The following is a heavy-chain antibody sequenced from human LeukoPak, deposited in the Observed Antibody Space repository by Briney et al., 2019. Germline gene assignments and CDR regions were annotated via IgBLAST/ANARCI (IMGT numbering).Heavy chain of an antibody. V-gene: IGHV3-33*01. J-gene: IGHJ4*02. CDR1: GFTFSSYG. D-gene: IGHD4-17*01. Sequence: GGSLRLSCAASGFTFSSYGMHWVRQPPAKALEWVVVICYEGSNKYYADSVKGRFTISRDNSKNTLYLQMNSLRAEDTAVYYCARGRVKNDYGDYIDYWGQGTLVTVSS. CDR3: ARGRVKNDYGDYIDY. CDR2: ICYEGSNK.